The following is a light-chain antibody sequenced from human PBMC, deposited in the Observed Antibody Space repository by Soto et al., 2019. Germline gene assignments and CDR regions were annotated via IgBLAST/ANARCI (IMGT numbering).Light chain of an antibody. CDR2: KAS. Sequence: DIQMTQSPSTLSASVGDRVTITCRASQSISSWLAWYQQKPGKAPKLLIYKASSLESGVPSRFSGSGSGTEFTLTISSPHPDDFATYYCQQYNSYSTFGQGTKLEIK. V-gene: IGKV1-5*03. CDR1: QSISSW. CDR3: QQYNSYST. J-gene: IGKJ2*01.